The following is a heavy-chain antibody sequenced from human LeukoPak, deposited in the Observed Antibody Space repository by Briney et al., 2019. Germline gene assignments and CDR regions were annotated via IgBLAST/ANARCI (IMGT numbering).Heavy chain of an antibody. CDR1: GGSISSSSYY. Sequence: SETLSLTCTVSGGSISSSSYYWGWIRQPPGKGLEWIGYICYSGTSNYNPALQNRVTISLDTSKNQVSLKLTAADTAVYYCVRDKWVRAGSSWLHYGMDVWGQGTTVTVSS. V-gene: IGHV4-30-4*08. J-gene: IGHJ6*02. CDR2: ICYSGTS. CDR3: VRDKWVRAGSSWLHYGMDV. D-gene: IGHD6-13*01.